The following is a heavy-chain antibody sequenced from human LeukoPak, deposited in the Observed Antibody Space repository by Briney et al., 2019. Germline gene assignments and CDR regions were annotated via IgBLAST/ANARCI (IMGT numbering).Heavy chain of an antibody. D-gene: IGHD5-18*01. V-gene: IGHV1-2*02. Sequence: ASVKVSCKASGYTFTGYYMHWVRQAPGQGLEWMGWINPNSGGTNYAQKFQGRVTMTRDTSISTAYMELSRLRSDDTAVYYCARDKLWIQLWPHDAFDIWGQGTMVTVSS. CDR3: ARDKLWIQLWPHDAFDI. J-gene: IGHJ3*02. CDR1: GYTFTGYY. CDR2: INPNSGGT.